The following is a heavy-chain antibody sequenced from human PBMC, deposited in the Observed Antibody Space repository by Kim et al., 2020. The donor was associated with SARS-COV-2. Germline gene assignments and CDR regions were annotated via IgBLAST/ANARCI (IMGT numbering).Heavy chain of an antibody. CDR3: AREPSWRHYFDY. J-gene: IGHJ4*02. D-gene: IGHD6-13*01. V-gene: IGHV2-70*01. Sequence: YYSTALKTRLTISKDTSKNQVVLTMTNMDPVDTATYYCAREPSWRHYFDYWGQGTLVTVSS.